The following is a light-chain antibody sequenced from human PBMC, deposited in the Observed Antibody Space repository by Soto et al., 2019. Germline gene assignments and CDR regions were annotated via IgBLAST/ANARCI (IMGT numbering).Light chain of an antibody. J-gene: IGKJ3*01. CDR3: QQYNWYPLT. V-gene: IGKV1-5*03. Sequence: DTQMTQSTSTLSASIGDRVTISCRASQSISSWLAWYQQKPGKAPKYQIYSASSLESGAPSWFSGSGAGKEFTLTSSSVQPDDLAKHSCQQYNWYPLTVGGGTKVDIK. CDR1: QSISSW. CDR2: SAS.